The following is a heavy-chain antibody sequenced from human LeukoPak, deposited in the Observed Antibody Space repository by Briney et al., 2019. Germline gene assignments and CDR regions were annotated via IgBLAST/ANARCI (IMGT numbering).Heavy chain of an antibody. CDR3: ARTNYRVVVPAAIDY. CDR1: GFTVSSNY. D-gene: IGHD2-2*01. V-gene: IGHV3-7*01. Sequence: GGSLRLSCAASGFTVSSNYMSWVRQAPGKGLEWMANIKQDGSEKYYVDSVKGRFTISRDNAKNSLYLQMNSLRAEDTAVYYCARTNYRVVVPAAIDYWGQGTLVTVSS. J-gene: IGHJ4*02. CDR2: IKQDGSEK.